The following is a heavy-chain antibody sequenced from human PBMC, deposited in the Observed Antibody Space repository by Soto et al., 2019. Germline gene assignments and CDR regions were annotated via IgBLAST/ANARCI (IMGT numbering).Heavy chain of an antibody. CDR1: GFTFNNYA. V-gene: IGHV3-23*01. CDR3: AKASTWYPSFDY. D-gene: IGHD6-13*01. J-gene: IGHJ4*02. Sequence: PGGSLRLSCAASGFTFNNYAMSWVRQAPGKGPEWVSAISGSGGHTYYADSVKGRFTISRDKSKNTLYFQMNSLRAEDTAVYYCAKASTWYPSFDYWGQGTLVTVSS. CDR2: ISGSGGHT.